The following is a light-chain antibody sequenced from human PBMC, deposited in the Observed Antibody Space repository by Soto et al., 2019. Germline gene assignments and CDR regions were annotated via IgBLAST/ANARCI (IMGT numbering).Light chain of an antibody. Sequence: DIQMTQSPSSLSASGGDRVTITCQASQDISNYLNWYQQKPGKAPKLLIYHASNLETGVPSRFSGSGFGTDFSFTISSLQPEDIATYYCQQYDSLPMYTFGQGTKLEIK. CDR1: QDISNY. CDR2: HAS. CDR3: QQYDSLPMYT. J-gene: IGKJ2*01. V-gene: IGKV1-33*01.